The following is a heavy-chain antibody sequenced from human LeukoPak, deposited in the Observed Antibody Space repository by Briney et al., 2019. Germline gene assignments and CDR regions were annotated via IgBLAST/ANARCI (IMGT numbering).Heavy chain of an antibody. CDR1: GYTFTSYG. CDR2: ISAYNGNT. Sequence: ASVKVSCKASGYTFTSYGISWVRQAPGQGLEWMGGISAYNGNTNYAQKLQGRVTMTTDTSTSTAYMELRSLRSDDTAVYYCAREAESNVYYYYYYMDVWGKGTTVTVSS. D-gene: IGHD1-14*01. V-gene: IGHV1-18*01. J-gene: IGHJ6*03. CDR3: AREAESNVYYYYYYMDV.